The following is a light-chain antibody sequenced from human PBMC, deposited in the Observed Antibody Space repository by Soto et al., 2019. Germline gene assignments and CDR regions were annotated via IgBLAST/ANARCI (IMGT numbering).Light chain of an antibody. CDR3: HQYSSSPWT. CDR1: QRVSSSF. V-gene: IGKV3-20*01. CDR2: DAS. Sequence: EIVLTQSPDTLSLSPGQRATLSCRASQRVSSSFLAWYQQRPGQAPRLLFYDASRRATGIPDKFSASGSGTDFSLTISNLEPADFVVYYCHQYSSSPWTFGQGTKVEVK. J-gene: IGKJ1*01.